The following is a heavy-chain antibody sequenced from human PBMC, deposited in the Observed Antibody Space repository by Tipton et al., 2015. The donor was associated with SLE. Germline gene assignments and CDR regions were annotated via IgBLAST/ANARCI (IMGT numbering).Heavy chain of an antibody. D-gene: IGHD3-3*01. J-gene: IGHJ4*02. CDR1: GDSISSPKW. Sequence: TLSLTCAVSGDSISSPKWWSWVRQPPGKRLEYIGEIDHRGGTNYNPSLKSRVTTPVDTSKNQFSLKLRSVTAADTAVYYCARLRRFFTTQAHYFDFWGQGTLVTVSS. V-gene: IGHV4-4*02. CDR3: ARLRRFFTTQAHYFDF. CDR2: IDHRGGT.